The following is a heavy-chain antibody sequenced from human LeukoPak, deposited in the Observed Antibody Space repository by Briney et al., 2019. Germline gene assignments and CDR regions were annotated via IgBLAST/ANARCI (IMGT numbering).Heavy chain of an antibody. D-gene: IGHD1-26*01. CDR2: VYFSGST. CDR3: ATWEQYGGGDVFDI. CDR1: IASLGSYY. V-gene: IGHV4-59*01. J-gene: IGHJ3*02. Sequence: TASETLSLTCSVCIASLGSYYWNWIRQPPGKGLEWIGYVYFSGSTNYNPSLKSRVTISVDTSKNHISLKLRSVTAADTALYYWATWEQYGGGDVFDIWGQGTMVSVSS.